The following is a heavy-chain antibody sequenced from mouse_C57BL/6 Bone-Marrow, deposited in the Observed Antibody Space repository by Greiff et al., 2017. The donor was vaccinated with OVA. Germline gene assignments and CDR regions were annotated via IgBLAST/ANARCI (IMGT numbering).Heavy chain of an antibody. V-gene: IGHV1-82*01. CDR3: ANYYYGSSYVGWYCDV. Sequence: QVQLQQSGPELVKPGASVKISCKASGYAFSSSWMNWVKQRPGKGLEWIGRIYPGDGDTNYNGKFKGKATLTADKSSSTAYMQLSSLTSEDSAVYFGANYYYGSSYVGWYCDVWGTGTTVTVSS. J-gene: IGHJ1*03. D-gene: IGHD1-1*01. CDR1: GYAFSSSW. CDR2: IYPGDGDT.